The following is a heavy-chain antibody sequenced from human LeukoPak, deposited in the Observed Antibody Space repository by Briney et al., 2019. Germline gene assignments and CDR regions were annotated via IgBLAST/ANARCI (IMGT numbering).Heavy chain of an antibody. CDR1: GDSISRYY. Sequence: SETLSLTCSVSGDSISRYYWSWIRQPAGKGLEWIGRIYTSGYTNYDVSLKNRVTMSIDTSNNQFSLKLMSVTAADTAVYYCAGISVTGGDYFDPWGQGTLVTVSS. CDR3: AGISVTGGDYFDP. V-gene: IGHV4-4*07. D-gene: IGHD6-19*01. J-gene: IGHJ5*02. CDR2: IYTSGYT.